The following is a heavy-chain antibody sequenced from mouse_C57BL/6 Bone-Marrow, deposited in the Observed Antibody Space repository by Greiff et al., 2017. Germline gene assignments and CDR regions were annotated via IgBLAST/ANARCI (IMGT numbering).Heavy chain of an antibody. CDR2: INPSSGYT. CDR1: GYTFTSYW. V-gene: IGHV1-7*01. J-gene: IGHJ2*01. CDR3: ARHPYYFDY. Sequence: QVHVKQSGAELAKPGASVKLSCKASGYTFTSYWMHWVKQRPGQGLEWIGYINPSSGYTKYNQKFKDKDTLTADKSSSTAYMQLSSLTYEDSAVYYCARHPYYFDYWGQGTTLTGSS.